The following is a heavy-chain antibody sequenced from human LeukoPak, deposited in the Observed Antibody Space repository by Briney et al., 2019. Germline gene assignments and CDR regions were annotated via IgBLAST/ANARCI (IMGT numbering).Heavy chain of an antibody. Sequence: PGGSLRLSCAACGFTFGDYGMSWGRQAPGKGLEWVSGINWKGGSTGYADSVRGGFTISRDNAKNSQYMQMNSLRAERTALYYCARSPQQWELPDFDYWGQGTLVTVSS. D-gene: IGHD1-26*01. V-gene: IGHV3-20*04. CDR2: INWKGGST. J-gene: IGHJ4*02. CDR1: GFTFGDYG. CDR3: ARSPQQWELPDFDY.